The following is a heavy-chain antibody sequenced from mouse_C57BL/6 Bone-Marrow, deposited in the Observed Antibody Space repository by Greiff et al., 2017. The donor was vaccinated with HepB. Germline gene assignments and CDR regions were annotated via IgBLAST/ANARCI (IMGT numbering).Heavy chain of an antibody. CDR1: GFTFSDFY. Sequence: EVKVVESGGGLVQSGRSLRLSCATSGFTFSDFYMEWVRQAPGKGLEWIAASRNKANDYTTEYSASVKGRFIVSRDTSQSILYLQMNALSAEDTAIYDWARDAGELLYFDVWGTGTTGTVSS. CDR2: SRNKANDYTT. V-gene: IGHV7-1*01. CDR3: ARDAGELLYFDV. J-gene: IGHJ1*03. D-gene: IGHD4-1*01.